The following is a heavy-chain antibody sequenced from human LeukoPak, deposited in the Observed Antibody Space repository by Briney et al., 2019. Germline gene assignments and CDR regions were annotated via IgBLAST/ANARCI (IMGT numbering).Heavy chain of an antibody. CDR2: IFPSGGEI. V-gene: IGHV3-NL1*01. CDR1: GFTFSSYG. D-gene: IGHD3-22*01. CDR3: AKDPTHFRVWDDYDNTRLNY. Sequence: GGSLRLSCAASGFTFSSYGMHWVRQPPGKGLEWVSSIFPSGGEIHYADSVRGRFTISRDNSKNTVYLQMNSLRAEDTAVYYCAKDPTHFRVWDDYDNTRLNYWGQGTLVTVSS. J-gene: IGHJ4*02.